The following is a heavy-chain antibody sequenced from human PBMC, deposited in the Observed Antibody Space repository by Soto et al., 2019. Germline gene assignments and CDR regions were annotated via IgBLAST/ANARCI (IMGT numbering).Heavy chain of an antibody. CDR3: ARDGREASGMDV. V-gene: IGHV4-59*01. D-gene: IGHD1-26*01. Sequence: QAPGKGLEWIGHIYYRGSTNYNPSLRSRSTISVDASKSQFSLKLNSVTTADTAVYYCARDGREASGMDVWGQGTKVTVSS. J-gene: IGHJ6*02. CDR2: IYYRGST.